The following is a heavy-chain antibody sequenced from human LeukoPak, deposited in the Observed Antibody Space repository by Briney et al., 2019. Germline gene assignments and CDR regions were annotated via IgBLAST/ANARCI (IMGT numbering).Heavy chain of an antibody. Sequence: SETLSLTCAVYGGSFSGYYWSWIRQPPGKGLEWIGEINHSGSTNYNPSLKSRVTISVDTSKNQFSLKLSSVTAADTAVYYCALTKSGVVVIRRYFDYWGQGTLVTVSS. D-gene: IGHD3-22*01. CDR3: ALTKSGVVVIRRYFDY. CDR1: GGSFSGYY. V-gene: IGHV4-34*01. J-gene: IGHJ4*02. CDR2: INHSGST.